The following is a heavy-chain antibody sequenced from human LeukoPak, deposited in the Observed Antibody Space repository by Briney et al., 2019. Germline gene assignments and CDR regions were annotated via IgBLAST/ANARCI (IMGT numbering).Heavy chain of an antibody. CDR1: GFTFNQYW. D-gene: IGHD4-11*01. V-gene: IGHV3-74*01. J-gene: IGHJ4*02. Sequence: PGGSLRLSCVASGFTFNQYWMHWVRQAPGAGLEWVSRLRTDGGRTNYADSVKGRFTISRDNARNTVYLQMNSLRVEDTAVYYCARDHPGSNSLDCWGQGTLVTVSS. CDR2: LRTDGGRT. CDR3: ARDHPGSNSLDC.